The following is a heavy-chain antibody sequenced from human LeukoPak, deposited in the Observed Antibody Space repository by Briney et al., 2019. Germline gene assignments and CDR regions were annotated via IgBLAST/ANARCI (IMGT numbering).Heavy chain of an antibody. V-gene: IGHV3-7*03. J-gene: IGHJ4*02. CDR3: ARDQRLDSYGYQYYFDY. D-gene: IGHD5-18*01. Sequence: GSLRLSCVASGFTFSRYWMSWVRQAPGKGLEWVASIKHDGGVTHYADSVEGRFTISRDNAKNSLYLQMNSLRAGDTAVYYCARDQRLDSYGYQYYFDYWGQGTLVTVSS. CDR1: GFTFSRYW. CDR2: IKHDGGVT.